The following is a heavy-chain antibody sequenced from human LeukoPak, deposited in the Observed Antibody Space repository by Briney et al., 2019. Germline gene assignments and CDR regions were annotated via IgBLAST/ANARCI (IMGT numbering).Heavy chain of an antibody. Sequence: SETLSLTCAVSGGSISSGGYSWSWIRQPPGKGLEWIGYIYHSGSTYYNPSLKSRVTISVDRSKNQFSLKLSSVTAADTAVSYCARGVGSGYDLYDYWGQGTLVTVSS. CDR3: ARGVGSGYDLYDY. V-gene: IGHV4-30-2*01. CDR1: GGSISSGGYS. J-gene: IGHJ4*02. D-gene: IGHD5-12*01. CDR2: IYHSGST.